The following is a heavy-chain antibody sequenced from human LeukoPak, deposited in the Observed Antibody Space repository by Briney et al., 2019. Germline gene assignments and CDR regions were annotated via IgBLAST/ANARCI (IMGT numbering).Heavy chain of an antibody. J-gene: IGHJ2*01. CDR2: IYTSGST. CDR3: ARPLDCSGGSCYWYFDL. V-gene: IGHV4-61*02. CDR1: GGSLSSGSYF. Sequence: PSQTLSLTCTVSGGSLSSGSYFWSWIRQPAGKGLEWSGRIYTSGSTNYNPSLKSRVTISVDTSKNQFSLKLSSVTAADTAVYYCARPLDCSGGSCYWYFDLWGRGTLVTVSS. D-gene: IGHD2-15*01.